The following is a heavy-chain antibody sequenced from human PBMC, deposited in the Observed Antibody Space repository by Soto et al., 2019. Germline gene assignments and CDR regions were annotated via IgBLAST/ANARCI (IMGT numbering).Heavy chain of an antibody. Sequence: GGSLRLSCAASGFTFSSYWMHWVRQAPGKGLVWVSRIHSDGSSTSYADSVKGRFTISRDNAKNTLYLQMNSLRAEDTAVYYCARVMGYCSGDSCRTAFFDYWGQGTLVTVAS. CDR1: GFTFSSYW. D-gene: IGHD2-15*01. CDR3: ARVMGYCSGDSCRTAFFDY. V-gene: IGHV3-74*01. CDR2: IHSDGSST. J-gene: IGHJ4*02.